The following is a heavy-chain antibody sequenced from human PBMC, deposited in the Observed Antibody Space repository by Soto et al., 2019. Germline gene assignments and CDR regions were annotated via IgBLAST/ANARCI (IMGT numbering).Heavy chain of an antibody. Sequence: ASVKVSCKASGYTFSGYYRHWVRQAPGQGLEWMGRINPNSGGTNYAQKFQGRVTMTRDTSISTAYMELSRLRSDDTAVYYCARDPYYDILTGFVTKFDYWGQGTLVTVSS. CDR1: GYTFSGYY. V-gene: IGHV1-2*06. J-gene: IGHJ4*02. D-gene: IGHD3-9*01. CDR3: ARDPYYDILTGFVTKFDY. CDR2: INPNSGGT.